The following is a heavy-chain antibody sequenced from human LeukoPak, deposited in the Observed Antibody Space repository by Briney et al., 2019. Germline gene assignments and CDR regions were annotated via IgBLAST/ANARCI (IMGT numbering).Heavy chain of an antibody. D-gene: IGHD2-2*02. CDR3: ARRRYCSSTSCYRMVAFDI. V-gene: IGHV5-51*01. CDR1: GYSFTSYW. Sequence: GESLKISCKGSGYSFTSYWIGWVRQMPGKGLEWMGIIYPGDSDTRYSPSFQGQATISADKSISTAYLQWSSLKASDTAMYYCARRRYCSSTSCYRMVAFDIWGQGTMVTVSS. CDR2: IYPGDSDT. J-gene: IGHJ3*02.